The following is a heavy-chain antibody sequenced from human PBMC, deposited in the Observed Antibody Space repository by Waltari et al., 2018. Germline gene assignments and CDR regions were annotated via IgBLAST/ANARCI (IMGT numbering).Heavy chain of an antibody. CDR3: IRDYGSPY. CDR1: GFTLSNYW. J-gene: IGHJ4*02. D-gene: IGHD6-19*01. Sequence: EAQQVESGGDLVQPGGSLRLSCVVSGFTLSNYWMSWVRQAPGKGLEWVANINKDGTVTYYVDSGRGRFTISKDDAKNSVYLQMNSLKVEDTAVYYCIRDYGSPYWGQGTLVTVSS. V-gene: IGHV3-7*03. CDR2: INKDGTVT.